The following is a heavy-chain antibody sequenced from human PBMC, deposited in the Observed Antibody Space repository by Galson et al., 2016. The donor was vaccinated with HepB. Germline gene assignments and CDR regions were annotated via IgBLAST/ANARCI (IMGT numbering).Heavy chain of an antibody. V-gene: IGHV3-72*01. CDR1: GFTFSDHY. J-gene: IGHJ4*02. Sequence: SLRLSCAASGFTFSDHYMDWVRQAPGKGLEWVGRTRNKANSYATEYAASVKGRFTISRDDSKDSLYLQMNSLKIEDTHGYYCAKVGSCSSTTCRQAYDYWCQGTLVTVSA. D-gene: IGHD2-2*01. CDR3: AKVGSCSSTTCRQAYDY. CDR2: TRNKANSYAT.